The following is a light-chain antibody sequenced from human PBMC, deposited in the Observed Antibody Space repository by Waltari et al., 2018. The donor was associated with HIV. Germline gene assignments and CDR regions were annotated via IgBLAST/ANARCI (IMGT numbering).Light chain of an antibody. J-gene: IGKJ4*01. CDR2: GAS. V-gene: IGKV1-16*01. CDR1: QGISNH. CDR3: QHDHSYPVT. Sequence: DIQMTQSPSSLSASVGDAVNITCRASQGISNHLAWIQQKPGTAPKSLIFGASILQSWVPSRFRGSGSATDFTLTINNLQAEDFATYFCQHDHSYPVTFGGGTKVE.